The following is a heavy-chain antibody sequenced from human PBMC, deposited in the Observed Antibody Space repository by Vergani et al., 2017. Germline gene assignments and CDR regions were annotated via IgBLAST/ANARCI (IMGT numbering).Heavy chain of an antibody. J-gene: IGHJ4*02. V-gene: IGHV4-4*07. D-gene: IGHD2-2*01. Sequence: QVQLQESGPGLVKPSETLSLTCTVSGGSISSYYWSWIRQPAGKGLEWIGRIYTSGSTNYNPSLKSRVTMSVDTSKNQFSLKLSSVTAADTAVYYCAREKLGYCSSTSCYLFDYWGQGTLVTVSS. CDR3: AREKLGYCSSTSCYLFDY. CDR2: IYTSGST. CDR1: GGSISSYY.